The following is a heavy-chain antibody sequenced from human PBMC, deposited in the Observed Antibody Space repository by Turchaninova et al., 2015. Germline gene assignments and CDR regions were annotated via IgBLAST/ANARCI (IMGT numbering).Heavy chain of an antibody. CDR1: GGSFSGYY. CDR2: LNYRGST. Sequence: QVQLQQWGAGLLKPSETLSLTCAVSGGSFSGYYCSWIREPQGTWLEWVVVLNYRGSTNNNPALKRRVPIYEDPSKNRCSLKVSSGTAADATVYYCARGTRRRDGYNYVSMSSAVFWFDPWGQGTLVTVSS. J-gene: IGHJ5*02. D-gene: IGHD5-24*01. CDR3: ARGTRRRDGYNYVSMSSAVFWFDP. V-gene: IGHV4-34*01.